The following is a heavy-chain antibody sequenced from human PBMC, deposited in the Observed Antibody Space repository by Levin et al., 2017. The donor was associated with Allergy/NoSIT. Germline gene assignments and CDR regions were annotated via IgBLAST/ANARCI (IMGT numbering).Heavy chain of an antibody. V-gene: IGHV4-4*02. CDR2: IYHSGST. Sequence: SSETLSLTCAVSGGSISSSNWWSWVRQPPGKGLEWIGEIYHSGSTNYNPSLKSRVTISVDKSKNQFSLKLSSVTAADTAVYYCARDPSSSWYREAFDYWGQGTLVTVSS. CDR3: ARDPSSSWYREAFDY. D-gene: IGHD6-13*01. J-gene: IGHJ4*02. CDR1: GGSISSSNW.